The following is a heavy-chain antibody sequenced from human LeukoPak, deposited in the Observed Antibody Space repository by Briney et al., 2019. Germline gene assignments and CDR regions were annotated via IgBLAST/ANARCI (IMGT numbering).Heavy chain of an antibody. CDR2: VTNSGSST. V-gene: IGHV3-64D*09. CDR1: GFTFRRYD. J-gene: IGHJ4*02. CDR3: VKSSGSSWYMFDY. Sequence: GRSLRLSCWASGFTFRRYDIHGVRQPPGKGLEYVSGVTNSGSSTYYADSVNGRCTIFRDNSKNTLYLQMSTLRAEDTAVYYCVKSSGSSWYMFDYWGQGTLVTVSS. D-gene: IGHD6-13*01.